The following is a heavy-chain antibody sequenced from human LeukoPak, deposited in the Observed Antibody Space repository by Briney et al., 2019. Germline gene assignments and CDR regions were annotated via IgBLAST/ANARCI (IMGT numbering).Heavy chain of an antibody. D-gene: IGHD5-18*01. Sequence: GGSLRLSCAASGFSFSSYSMNWVRQAPGKGLEWVSVIYSGGSTYYADSVKGRFTISRDNSKNTLYLQMNSLRAEDTAVYYCARDRQEYSYGYSWFDPWGQGTLVTVSS. CDR1: GFSFSSYS. V-gene: IGHV3-66*01. CDR2: IYSGGST. J-gene: IGHJ5*02. CDR3: ARDRQEYSYGYSWFDP.